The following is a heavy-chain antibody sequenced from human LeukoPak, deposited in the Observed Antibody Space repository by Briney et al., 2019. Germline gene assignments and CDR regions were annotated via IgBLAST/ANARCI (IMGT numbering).Heavy chain of an antibody. D-gene: IGHD3-22*01. CDR2: IYHSGST. V-gene: IGHV4-34*01. CDR3: ARWGNYDSSGYYYGARDLELPMLYYFDY. J-gene: IGHJ4*02. Sequence: SETLSLTCAVYGGSFSGYYWSWIRPPPGKGLEWSGEIYHSGSTNYNPSLKSQVTISVDTSKNQFSLKLSSVTAADTAVYYCARWGNYDSSGYYYGARDLELPMLYYFDYWGQGTLVTVSS. CDR1: GGSFSGYY.